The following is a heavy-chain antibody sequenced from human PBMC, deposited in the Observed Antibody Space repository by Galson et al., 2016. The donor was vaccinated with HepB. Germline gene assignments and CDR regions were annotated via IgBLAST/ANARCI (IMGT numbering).Heavy chain of an antibody. V-gene: IGHV3-30*03. CDR1: GFTFSNYA. D-gene: IGHD4-17*01. CDR2: VSSDGRTH. CDR3: ARDAKDHSILGDYGDHFDY. Sequence: SLRLSCAASGFTFSNYALHWVRQAPGKGLEWVAFVSSDGRTHFYGDAVKGRFTISRDNSKNTLFLQMNGLRADENAVYYCARDAKDHSILGDYGDHFDYWGQGSLVTVSS. J-gene: IGHJ4*02.